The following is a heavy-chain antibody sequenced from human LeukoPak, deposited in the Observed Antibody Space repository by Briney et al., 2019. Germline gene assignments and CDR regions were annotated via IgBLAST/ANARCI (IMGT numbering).Heavy chain of an antibody. CDR2: ISGSGGST. Sequence: PGGSLRLSCAASGFTFSSYAMSWVRQAPGKGLEWVSAISGSGGSTYYADSVKGRFTISRDNSKNTLYLQMNSLRAEDTAVYYCARTVVAARDYYYGMDVWGQGTTVTVSS. CDR1: GFTFSSYA. CDR3: ARTVVAARDYYYGMDV. V-gene: IGHV3-23*01. D-gene: IGHD2-15*01. J-gene: IGHJ6*02.